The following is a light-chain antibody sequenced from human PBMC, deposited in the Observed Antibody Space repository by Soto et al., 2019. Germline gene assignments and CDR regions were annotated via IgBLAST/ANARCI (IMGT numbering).Light chain of an antibody. CDR1: QDSTKY. V-gene: IGKV1-9*01. J-gene: IGKJ4*01. Sequence: IQLTQSPSSLSASVGDRVTITCRASQDSTKYLAWYQQKPGKAPNLLIYDASTLHSGVPSRFSGSGSGTDFTLTINGLQPEDFATYYCQQLSSYPSTFGGGTKVEIK. CDR3: QQLSSYPST. CDR2: DAS.